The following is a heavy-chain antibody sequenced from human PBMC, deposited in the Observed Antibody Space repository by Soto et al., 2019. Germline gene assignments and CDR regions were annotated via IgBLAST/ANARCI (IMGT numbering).Heavy chain of an antibody. J-gene: IGHJ4*02. V-gene: IGHV3-7*01. Sequence: EVQLVESGGGLVQPGGSLRLSCAASGFTFSSYWMSWVRQAPGKGLAWVANIKQDGSEKYYVDSVKGRFTISRDNAKNSLYLQMSSLRADDTAVYYCAREVRGYCSGGSCRYYFDYWGQGTLVTVSS. D-gene: IGHD2-15*01. CDR3: AREVRGYCSGGSCRYYFDY. CDR1: GFTFSSYW. CDR2: IKQDGSEK.